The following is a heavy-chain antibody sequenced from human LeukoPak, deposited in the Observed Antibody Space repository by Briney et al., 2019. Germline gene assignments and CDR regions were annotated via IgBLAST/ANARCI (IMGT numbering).Heavy chain of an antibody. CDR1: GYTFTSYD. V-gene: IGHV1-8*03. Sequence: GASGKVSCKAAGYTFTSYDINWGRQATGQGLEWRGWMNPNSGNTGYAQKFQGRVTITRNTSISTAYMELSSLRSEDTAVYYCARGKAARTSPVFDPWGQGTLVTVSS. J-gene: IGHJ5*02. CDR2: MNPNSGNT. D-gene: IGHD6-6*01. CDR3: ARGKAARTSPVFDP.